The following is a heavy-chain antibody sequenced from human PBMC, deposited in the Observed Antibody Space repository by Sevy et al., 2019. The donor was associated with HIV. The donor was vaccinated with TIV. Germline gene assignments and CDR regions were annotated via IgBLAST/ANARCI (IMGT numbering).Heavy chain of an antibody. Sequence: SETPHTCTVSGGSITSLYWNWIRQPPGKGLEWIANIYYNGHINYNPSLKSRVTLSLDTSKNQFSLRLSSVTAADTAMYYCAGENAWGRGYSWGQGTLVTVSS. J-gene: IGHJ4*02. CDR2: IYYNGHI. D-gene: IGHD1-26*01. CDR3: AGENAWGRGYS. CDR1: GGSITSLY. V-gene: IGHV4-59*08.